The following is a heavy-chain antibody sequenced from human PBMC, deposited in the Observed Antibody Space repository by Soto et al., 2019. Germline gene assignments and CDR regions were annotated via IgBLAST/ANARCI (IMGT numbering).Heavy chain of an antibody. CDR1: GFTFSSYA. J-gene: IGHJ3*02. D-gene: IGHD7-27*01. CDR2: ISGSGGST. V-gene: IGHV3-23*01. Sequence: EVQLLESGGGLVQPGGSLRLSCAASGFTFSSYAMSWVRQAPGKGLEWGSAISGSGGSTYYADSVKGRFTISRDNSKNTLYLQMNSLRAEDTAVYYCAKDPWGPPIAFDIWGQGTMVSVSS. CDR3: AKDPWGPPIAFDI.